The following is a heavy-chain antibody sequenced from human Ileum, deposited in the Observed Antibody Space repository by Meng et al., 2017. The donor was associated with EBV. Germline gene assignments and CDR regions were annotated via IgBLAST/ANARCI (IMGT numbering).Heavy chain of an antibody. CDR3: ERGGRYSRLTWFDH. CDR1: ACSSCCGSYY. V-gene: IGHV4-31*01. J-gene: IGHJ5*02. Sequence: KLSQPPPPTCLASACSSCCGSYYWGWIRQHPRHAREWMGYISFSYWNYYNPYIPSLVTRLTNTTKTQFSLMLRTVTAADTVVYSSERGGRYSRLTWFDHWGQGTLVTVSS. CDR2: ISFSYWN. D-gene: IGHD6-13*01.